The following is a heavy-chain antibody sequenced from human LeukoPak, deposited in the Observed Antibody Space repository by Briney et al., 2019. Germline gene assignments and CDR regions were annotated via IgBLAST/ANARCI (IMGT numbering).Heavy chain of an antibody. CDR1: GYTFTSYY. J-gene: IGHJ1*01. V-gene: IGHV1-2*02. CDR3: ARAARHFWSHFQH. CDR2: INPNSGGT. Sequence: ASVKVSCKASGYTFTSYYMHWVRQAPGQGLEWMGWINPNSGGTNYAQKFQGRVTMTRDTSISTAYMELSRLRSDDTAVYYCARAARHFWSHFQHWGQGTLVTVSS. D-gene: IGHD6-6*01.